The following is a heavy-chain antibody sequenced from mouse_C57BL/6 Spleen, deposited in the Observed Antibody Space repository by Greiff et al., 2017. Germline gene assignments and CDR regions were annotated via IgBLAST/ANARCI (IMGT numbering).Heavy chain of an antibody. J-gene: IGHJ4*01. V-gene: IGHV1-69*01. CDR3: ARGPAAGYYSNYDAMDY. D-gene: IGHD2-5*01. Sequence: QVQLQQPGAELVMPGASVKLSCKASGYTFTSYWMHWVKQRPGQGLEWIGEIDPSYSYTNYNQKFKGKSTLTVDKSSSTAYMQLSSLTSEDSAVYYCARGPAAGYYSNYDAMDYWGQGTSVTVSS. CDR1: GYTFTSYW. CDR2: IDPSYSYT.